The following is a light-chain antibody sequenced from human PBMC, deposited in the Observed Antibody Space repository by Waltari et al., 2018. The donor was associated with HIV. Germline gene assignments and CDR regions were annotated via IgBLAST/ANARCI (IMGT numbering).Light chain of an antibody. CDR1: QGIAHW. Sequence: IQMPQFPSSVSASVVDRVTLTCRSTQGIAHWVAWYQQKPGKAPKLLIHGASILQEGVPSRFSGSGSGTFFTLTINSLQPEDFATYFCQQTNSLPITFGQGTRLDSK. V-gene: IGKV1D-12*01. CDR3: QQTNSLPIT. CDR2: GAS. J-gene: IGKJ5*01.